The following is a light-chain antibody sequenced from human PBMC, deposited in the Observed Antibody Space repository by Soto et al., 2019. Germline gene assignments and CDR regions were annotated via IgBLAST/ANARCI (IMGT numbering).Light chain of an antibody. CDR2: EVT. J-gene: IGLJ3*02. CDR3: CSYLGTYVGV. CDR1: SRDVGSYNH. V-gene: IGLV2-23*02. Sequence: QSAPTQPASVSGSPGQSITISCTGGSRDVGSYNHVSWYQQYPGKAPKLMIYEVTKRTSGVSNRFSGSKSGNTASLTISGLQAEDEADYYCCSYLGTYVGVFGGGTKVTVL.